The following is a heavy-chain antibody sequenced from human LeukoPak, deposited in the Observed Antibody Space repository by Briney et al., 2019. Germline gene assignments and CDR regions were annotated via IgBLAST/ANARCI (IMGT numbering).Heavy chain of an antibody. Sequence: GGSLRLSCAASGFTFSSYSMNWVRQAPGKGLEWVSSISSSSSYIYYADSVKGRFTISRDNAKNSLYLQMNSLRAEDTAVYYCARDGSWDPFDYWGQGTLVTVSS. CDR1: GFTFSSYS. CDR3: ARDGSWDPFDY. CDR2: ISSSSSYI. J-gene: IGHJ4*02. D-gene: IGHD6-13*01. V-gene: IGHV3-21*01.